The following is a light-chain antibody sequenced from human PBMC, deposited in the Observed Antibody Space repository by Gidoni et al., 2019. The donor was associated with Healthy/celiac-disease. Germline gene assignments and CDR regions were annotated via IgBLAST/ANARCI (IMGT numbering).Light chain of an antibody. CDR1: NIGSNS. J-gene: IGLJ3*02. CDR3: QVWDSSSDHWV. Sequence: SYVLPQPPSASTAPGKTARITCGGNNIGSNSVHWYQQKPGQAPVLVVYDDSDRPSGIPERFSGSNSGNTATLTISRVEAGDEADYYCQVWDSSSDHWVFGGGTKLTVL. CDR2: DDS. V-gene: IGLV3-21*03.